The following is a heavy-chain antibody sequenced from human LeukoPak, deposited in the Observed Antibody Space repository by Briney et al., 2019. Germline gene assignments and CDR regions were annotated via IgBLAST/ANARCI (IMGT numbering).Heavy chain of an antibody. D-gene: IGHD1-26*01. CDR2: INPNSGGT. CDR1: GYTFTGYY. CDR3: ARGASGSYATFEY. Sequence: ASVKVSCKASGYTFTGYYMHWVRQAPGQGLEWMAWINPNSGGTNYAQKFQGRVTMTTDTSISTAYMELSRLRSDDTAVYYCARGASGSYATFEYWGEGTLVTVSS. V-gene: IGHV1-2*02. J-gene: IGHJ4*02.